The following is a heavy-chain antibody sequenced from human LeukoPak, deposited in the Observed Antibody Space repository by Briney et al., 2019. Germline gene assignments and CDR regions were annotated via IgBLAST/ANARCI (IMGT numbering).Heavy chain of an antibody. D-gene: IGHD2-8*02. CDR3: ARVSRTTGYYYYYMDV. J-gene: IGHJ6*03. CDR1: GGSIRSSSYY. Sequence: SETLSLTCTVSGGSIRSSSYYWGWIRQPPGTGLEWIGSIYYSGSTYYNPSLKSRVTISVDTSKNQFSLKLSSVTAADTAVYYCARVSRTTGYYYYYMDVWGKGTTVTVSS. V-gene: IGHV4-39*07. CDR2: IYYSGST.